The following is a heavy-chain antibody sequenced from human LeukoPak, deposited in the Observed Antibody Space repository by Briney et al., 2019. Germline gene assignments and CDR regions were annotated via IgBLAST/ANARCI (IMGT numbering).Heavy chain of an antibody. CDR1: GYTFSSYS. V-gene: IGHV3-21*01. CDR3: ARIRADYYYGMDV. Sequence: GGSLRLSCAASGYTFSSYSMNWVRQAPGKGLEWVSSISSSSSYIYYADSVKGRFIISRDNAKNSLYLQMNSLRAEDTAVYYCARIRADYYYGMDVWGQGTTVTVSS. CDR2: ISSSSSYI. J-gene: IGHJ6*02.